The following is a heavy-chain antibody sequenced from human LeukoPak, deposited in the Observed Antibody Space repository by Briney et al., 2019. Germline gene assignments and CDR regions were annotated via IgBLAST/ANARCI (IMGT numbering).Heavy chain of an antibody. D-gene: IGHD6-13*01. V-gene: IGHV3-21*01. CDR3: ARDRVGAAAGTEYYYGVDV. CDR1: GFTFSSYS. J-gene: IGHJ6*02. Sequence: GGSLRLSCAASGFTFSSYSMNWVRQAPGKGLEWVSSISSSSSYIYYADSVKGRFTISRDNAKNSLYLQMNSLRAEDTAVYYCARDRVGAAAGTEYYYGVDVWGQGTTVTVSS. CDR2: ISSSSSYI.